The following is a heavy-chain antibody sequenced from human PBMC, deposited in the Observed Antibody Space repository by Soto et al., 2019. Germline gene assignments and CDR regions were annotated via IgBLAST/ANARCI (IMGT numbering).Heavy chain of an antibody. CDR2: IWYDGSNK. J-gene: IGHJ1*01. D-gene: IGHD6-13*01. CDR1: GFIFSTYA. Sequence: QVQLVESGGGVVQPGRSLRLSCAASGFIFSTYAMHWVRQAPGKGPEWVAVIWYDGSNKYYADSVKGRFTISRDNSKNTLYLQMNSLRAEDTAVYYCARPYSSNAAEGTEYFQQWGQGTLVSVSS. CDR3: ARPYSSNAAEGTEYFQQ. V-gene: IGHV3-33*01.